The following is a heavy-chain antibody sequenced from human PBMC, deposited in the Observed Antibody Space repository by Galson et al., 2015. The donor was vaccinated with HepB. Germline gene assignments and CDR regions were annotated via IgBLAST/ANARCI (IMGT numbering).Heavy chain of an antibody. CDR2: ISYDGSNK. V-gene: IGHV3-30*18. CDR1: GFTFSSYG. D-gene: IGHD2-2*01. Sequence: SLRLSCAASGFTFSSYGMHWVRQAPGKGLEWVAVISYDGSNKYYADSVKGRFTISRDNSKNTLYLQMNSLRAEDTAVYYCAKDGLVPAAMLYYYYGMDVWGQGTTVTVSS. CDR3: AKDGLVPAAMLYYYYGMDV. J-gene: IGHJ6*02.